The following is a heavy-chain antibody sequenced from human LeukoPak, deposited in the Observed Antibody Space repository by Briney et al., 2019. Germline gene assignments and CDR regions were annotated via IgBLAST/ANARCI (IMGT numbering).Heavy chain of an antibody. CDR1: GFTFSSNY. CDR3: ASRTRYYDYVWGSIGAFDI. J-gene: IGHJ3*02. CDR2: IYSGGST. V-gene: IGHV3-53*04. D-gene: IGHD3-16*01. Sequence: GGSLRLSCAASGFTFSSNYMSWVRQAPGKGLEWVSVIYSGGSTYYADSVKGRFTISRHNSKNTLYLQMNSLRAKDTAVYYCASRTRYYDYVWGSIGAFDIWGQGTMVTVSS.